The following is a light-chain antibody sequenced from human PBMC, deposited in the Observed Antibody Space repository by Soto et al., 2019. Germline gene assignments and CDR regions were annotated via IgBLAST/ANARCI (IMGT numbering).Light chain of an antibody. Sequence: QSVLTQPPSASGTPGQRVTISCSGSSSNIASNTVNWYQQLPGTAPKLLIYSNNQRPSGVPDRFSGSKSGTSASLAISGLQSEDEADYYCAAWDDSLNGPYVFGTGTKLTVL. V-gene: IGLV1-44*01. J-gene: IGLJ1*01. CDR1: SSNIASNT. CDR2: SNN. CDR3: AAWDDSLNGPYV.